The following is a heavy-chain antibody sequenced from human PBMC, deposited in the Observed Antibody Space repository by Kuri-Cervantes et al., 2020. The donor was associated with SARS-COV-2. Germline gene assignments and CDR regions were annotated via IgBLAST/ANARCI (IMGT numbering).Heavy chain of an antibody. CDR2: VSYDGSNK. CDR1: GFSFSHSA. D-gene: IGHD3-22*01. CDR3: ARDRNTMIVVIINIDY. J-gene: IGHJ4*02. Sequence: GGSLRLSCAAPGFSFSHSAMHWIRQAPGKGLEWVAIVSYDGSNKYYADSVKGRFTISRDNSKNTLYLQMDSLRTEDTAVYYCARDRNTMIVVIINIDYWGQGALVTVSS. V-gene: IGHV3-30-3*01.